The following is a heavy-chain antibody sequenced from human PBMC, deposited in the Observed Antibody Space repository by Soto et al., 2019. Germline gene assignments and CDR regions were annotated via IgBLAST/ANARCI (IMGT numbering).Heavy chain of an antibody. CDR2: ISSNSAYI. D-gene: IGHD6-13*01. CDR3: TRDASRDSSARGWFDP. Sequence: KPGGSLRLSCAASGFTFRSFTMNWARQAPGKGLEWVSTISSNSAYIYYTDALRGRFTISRDNAKNSLHLQMSSLRAEDTAVYYCTRDASRDSSARGWFDPWGPGTLVTVSS. CDR1: GFTFRSFT. V-gene: IGHV3-21*01. J-gene: IGHJ5*02.